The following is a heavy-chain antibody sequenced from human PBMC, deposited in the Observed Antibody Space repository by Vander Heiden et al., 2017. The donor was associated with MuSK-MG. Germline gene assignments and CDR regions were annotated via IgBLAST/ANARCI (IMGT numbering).Heavy chain of an antibody. J-gene: IGHJ4*02. Sequence: EVQLVESGGGLVQPGRSLRLSCAASGFTFDDYALHWVRQAPGKGLEWVSGISWSSNKIGYADSVKGRFTISRDNAKNSLYLQMNSLKEDDTALYYCAKDGTGGSNFPEYLDYWCQGSLVTVSS. D-gene: IGHD2-8*02. V-gene: IGHV3-9*01. CDR3: AKDGTGGSNFPEYLDY. CDR1: GFTFDDYA. CDR2: ISWSSNKI.